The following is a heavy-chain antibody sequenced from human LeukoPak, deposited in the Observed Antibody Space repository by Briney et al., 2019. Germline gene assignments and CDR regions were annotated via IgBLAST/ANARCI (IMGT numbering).Heavy chain of an antibody. CDR3: ARLGWFGEDPYYFDY. J-gene: IGHJ4*02. Sequence: SETLSLTCAVYGGSFSGYYWSWIRQPPGKGLEWIGKINHSGSTNYNPSLKSRVTISVDTSKNQFSLKLSSVTAADTAVYYCARLGWFGEDPYYFDYWGQGTLVTVSS. D-gene: IGHD3-10*01. CDR1: GGSFSGYY. CDR2: INHSGST. V-gene: IGHV4-34*01.